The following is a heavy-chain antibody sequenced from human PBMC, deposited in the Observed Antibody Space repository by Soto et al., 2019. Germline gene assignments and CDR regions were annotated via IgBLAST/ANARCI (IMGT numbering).Heavy chain of an antibody. D-gene: IGHD2-2*01. J-gene: IGHJ6*02. V-gene: IGHV1-69*13. CDR1: GGTFSSYA. CDR2: IIPIFGTA. CDR3: AQCSSTSCYVAGYYGMDV. Sequence: GASVKVSCKASGGTFSSYAISWVRQAPGQGLEWMGGIIPIFGTANYAQKFQGRVTITADESTSTAYMELSSLRSEDAAVYYCAQCSSTSCYVAGYYGMDVWGQGTTVTVSS.